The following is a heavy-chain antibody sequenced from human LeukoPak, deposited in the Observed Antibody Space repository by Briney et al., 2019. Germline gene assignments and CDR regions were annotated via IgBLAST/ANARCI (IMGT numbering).Heavy chain of an antibody. CDR2: VNFDGSST. CDR1: GVTFRSYW. J-gene: IGHJ4*02. Sequence: GGSLRLSCAASGVTFRSYWMHWIRQAPGKGLVWVSRVNFDGSSTKYADSVKGRFTISRDNAKNTLYLQMNSLRAEDTAVYYCARAGPPHYYFDYWGQGTLVTVSS. V-gene: IGHV3-74*03. CDR3: ARAGPPHYYFDY.